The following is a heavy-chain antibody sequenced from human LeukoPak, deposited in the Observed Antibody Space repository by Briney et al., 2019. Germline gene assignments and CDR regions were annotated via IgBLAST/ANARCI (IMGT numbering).Heavy chain of an antibody. CDR1: GFTFSSYA. D-gene: IGHD2-2*01. J-gene: IGHJ3*02. V-gene: IGHV3-30*04. Sequence: GGSLRLSCAASGFTFSSYAMHWVRQALGMGLAWVAVISYDGSNKYYADSVKGRFTISRDNSKNTLYLQMNSLRAEDTAVYYCARDGDCSSTSCYVGAFDIWGQGTMVTVSS. CDR3: ARDGDCSSTSCYVGAFDI. CDR2: ISYDGSNK.